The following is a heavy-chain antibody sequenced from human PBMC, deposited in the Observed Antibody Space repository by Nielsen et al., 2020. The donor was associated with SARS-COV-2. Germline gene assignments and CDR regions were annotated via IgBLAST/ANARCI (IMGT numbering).Heavy chain of an antibody. Sequence: GSLKISCKGSGYSFTSYWIGWVRQMPGKGLEWMGIIYPGDSDTRYSPSFQGQVTISADKSISTAYLQWSSLKASDTAMYYCTRVPGYDFWSGYRRDYYYGMDVWGQGTTVTVSS. V-gene: IGHV5-51*01. CDR1: GYSFTSYW. D-gene: IGHD3-3*01. J-gene: IGHJ6*02. CDR2: IYPGDSDT. CDR3: TRVPGYDFWSGYRRDYYYGMDV.